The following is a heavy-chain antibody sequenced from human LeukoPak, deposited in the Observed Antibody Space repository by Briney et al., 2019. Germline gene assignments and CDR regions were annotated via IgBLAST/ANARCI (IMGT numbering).Heavy chain of an antibody. CDR1: GFTFSSNN. V-gene: IGHV3-21*01. D-gene: IGHD1-26*01. CDR3: AKDRDGLGVAGVGY. Sequence: GGSLRLSCAASGFTFSSNNMNWVRQAPGKGLEWVSAISSSSSYIYYADSVKGRFIISRDNAKNSLYLQMSSLRAEDTAVYYCAKDRDGLGVAGVGYWGQGTLVTVSS. J-gene: IGHJ4*02. CDR2: ISSSSSYI.